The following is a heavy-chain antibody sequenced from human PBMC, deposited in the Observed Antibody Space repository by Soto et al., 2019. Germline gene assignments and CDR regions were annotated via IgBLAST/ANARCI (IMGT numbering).Heavy chain of an antibody. CDR1: GGPFIGVY. CDR3: ARFRRGRADLFDKD. Sequence: PAETLCITCAFYGGPFIGVYWSWIHQPPGKERWWIGEINQSGSANYNPSLKTRVTMSVDTAKNQFSLNLGSVTAADTAMYYCARFRRGRADLFDKDCGPGPLVAVAS. J-gene: IGHJ4*02. V-gene: IGHV4-34*01. D-gene: IGHD1-26*01. CDR2: INQSGSA.